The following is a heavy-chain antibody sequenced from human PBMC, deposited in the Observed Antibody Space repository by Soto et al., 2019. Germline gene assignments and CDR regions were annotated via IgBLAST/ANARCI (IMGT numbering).Heavy chain of an antibody. Sequence: QVQLVESGGGVVQPGRSLRLSCAASGFTFSSYGMHWVRQAPGKGLEWVAVISYDGSNKYYADSVKGRFTISRDNSKNTLYLQINSLRAEDTAVYYCAKEDQHTYYYDSSGYYFGAFDIWGQGTMVTVSS. CDR1: GFTFSSYG. D-gene: IGHD3-22*01. V-gene: IGHV3-30*18. CDR2: ISYDGSNK. J-gene: IGHJ3*02. CDR3: AKEDQHTYYYDSSGYYFGAFDI.